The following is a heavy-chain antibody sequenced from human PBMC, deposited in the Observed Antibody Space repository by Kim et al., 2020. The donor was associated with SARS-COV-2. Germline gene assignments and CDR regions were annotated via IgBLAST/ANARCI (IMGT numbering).Heavy chain of an antibody. CDR3: VVPLNYGDYVYYGMDV. Sequence: SVKVSCKASGGTFSSYAISWVRQAPGQGLEWMGGIIPIFGTANYAQKFQGRVTITADESTSTAYMELSSLRSEDTAVYYCVVPLNYGDYVYYGMDVWGQGTTVTVSS. CDR1: GGTFSSYA. CDR2: IIPIFGTA. V-gene: IGHV1-69*13. D-gene: IGHD4-17*01. J-gene: IGHJ6*02.